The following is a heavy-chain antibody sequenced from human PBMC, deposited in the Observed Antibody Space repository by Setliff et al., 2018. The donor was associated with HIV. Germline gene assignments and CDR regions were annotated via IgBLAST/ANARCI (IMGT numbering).Heavy chain of an antibody. V-gene: IGHV4-39*02. D-gene: IGHD2-2*03. CDR1: GGSVSSSSYF. J-gene: IGHJ6*02. CDR2: IYYSGTT. Sequence: PSETLSLTCTVSGGSVSSSSYFWGWIRQPPGTGLEWIGNIYYSGTTFYNPSLKSRVSISVDTSTDHLSLKLSSVTAADTAVYYCARVGYCSSTSCYGGMDVWGQGTTVTVSS. CDR3: ARVGYCSSTSCYGGMDV.